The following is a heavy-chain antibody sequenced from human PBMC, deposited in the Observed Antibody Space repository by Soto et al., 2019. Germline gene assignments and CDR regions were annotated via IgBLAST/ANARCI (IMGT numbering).Heavy chain of an antibody. J-gene: IGHJ4*02. CDR1: GYTFTDAW. CDR3: ARQKGY. CDR2: VYPGDSQT. V-gene: IGHV5-51*01. Sequence: PGESLKISCKASGYTFTDAWIGWVRQMPGKGLERMGIVYPGDSQTRYNPSFQGQITISADKSITTAYLQWTSLKATDSAMYYCARQKGYWGQGTLVTVSS.